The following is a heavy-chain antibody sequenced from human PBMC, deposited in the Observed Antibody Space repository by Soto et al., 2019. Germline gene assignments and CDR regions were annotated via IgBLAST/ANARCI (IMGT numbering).Heavy chain of an antibody. CDR1: GYTFTGYY. Sequence: ASVKVSCKASGYTFTGYYMHWVRQAPGQGLEWMGWINPNSGGTNYAQKFQGWVTMTRDTSISTAYMELSRLRSDDTAVYYCARAQYCSSTSCSYYFDYWGQGTLVTAPQ. D-gene: IGHD2-2*01. V-gene: IGHV1-2*04. CDR3: ARAQYCSSTSCSYYFDY. CDR2: INPNSGGT. J-gene: IGHJ4*02.